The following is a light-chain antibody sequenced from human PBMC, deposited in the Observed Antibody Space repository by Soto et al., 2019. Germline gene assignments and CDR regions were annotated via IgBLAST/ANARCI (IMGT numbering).Light chain of an antibody. CDR1: QGIRND. V-gene: IGKV1-39*01. CDR2: AAS. J-gene: IGKJ1*01. Sequence: IQMTQSRSSLSASVGDRFTVTCRASQGIRNDLGWYQQKPGEAPKLLIYAASSLQSGVPSRFSGSGSGTDFTLTISSLQPEDFATYYCQQSYSTPRTFGQGTKVDIK. CDR3: QQSYSTPRT.